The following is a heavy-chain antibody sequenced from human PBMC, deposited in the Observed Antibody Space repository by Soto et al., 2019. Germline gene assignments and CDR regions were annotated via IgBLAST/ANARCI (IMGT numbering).Heavy chain of an antibody. Sequence: QVQLVQSGAEVKKPGSSVKVSCKASGGTFSSYAISWVRQAPGQGLEWMGGIIPIFGTANYAQNFQGRVTITADKSTSTAYMGLSSLRSEDTAVYYCASGLSSIAARQGTDYWGQGTLVTVSS. CDR2: IIPIFGTA. CDR3: ASGLSSIAARQGTDY. CDR1: GGTFSSYA. D-gene: IGHD6-6*01. J-gene: IGHJ4*02. V-gene: IGHV1-69*06.